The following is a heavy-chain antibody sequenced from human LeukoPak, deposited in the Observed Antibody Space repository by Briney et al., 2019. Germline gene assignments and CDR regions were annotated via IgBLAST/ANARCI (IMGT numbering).Heavy chain of an antibody. J-gene: IGHJ3*02. V-gene: IGHV5-51*01. CDR2: IYPGDSDT. CDR3: ARNALHPYYDYVWGSPQDTDAFDI. D-gene: IGHD3-16*01. Sequence: GASLQISCKGAGSSFTSYWGGGGRAMRGKGLEWVWIIYPGDSDTRYSPSFQGQVTISADKSIRTADLQWSSLNASDTALYYCARNALHPYYDYVWGSPQDTDAFDIWGQGTVVTVSS. CDR1: GSSFTSYW.